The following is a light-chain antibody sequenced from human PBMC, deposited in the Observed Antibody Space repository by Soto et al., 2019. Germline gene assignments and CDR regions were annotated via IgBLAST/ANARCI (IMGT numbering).Light chain of an antibody. V-gene: IGKV3-11*01. CDR3: QHGGT. CDR2: DAS. J-gene: IGKJ5*01. CDR1: QSVSNY. Sequence: EIVLTQSPATLSLSPGERATVSCRASQSVSNYLGWYQQKPGQALRLLIYDASNRATGIPARFSGSGSGTDFTLTISSLEPEDFEVYYCQHGGTFGQGTRLEIK.